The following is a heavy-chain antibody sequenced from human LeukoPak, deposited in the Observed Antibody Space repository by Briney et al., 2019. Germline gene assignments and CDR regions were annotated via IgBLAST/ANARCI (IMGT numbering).Heavy chain of an antibody. J-gene: IGHJ4*02. CDR1: GYTFASYD. CDR2: MNPNSGNT. V-gene: IGHV1-8*01. CDR3: ARTLRRHCSGGSCYSPHLDY. Sequence: ASVRVSCKASGYTFASYDINWVRQATGQGLEWMGWMNPNSGNTGYTQKFQGRVTMTGDTSITTAYMELSGLRSEDTAVYYCARTLRRHCSGGSCYSPHLDYWGQGTLVTVSS. D-gene: IGHD2-15*01.